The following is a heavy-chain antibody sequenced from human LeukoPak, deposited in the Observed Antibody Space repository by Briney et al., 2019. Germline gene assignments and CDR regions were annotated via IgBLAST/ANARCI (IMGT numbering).Heavy chain of an antibody. CDR2: IYYTGST. V-gene: IGHV4-59*01. Sequence: SETMSLTCNVSGGSISGYHWSWIRQPPGKGLEWLGYIYYTGSTNYNPSLKSRLTISVDTSKNQFSLNLSSVTAADTAVYYCARSSSSWYAQYFNYWGQGTLVTVSS. CDR3: ARSSSSWYAQYFNY. CDR1: GGSISGYH. J-gene: IGHJ4*02. D-gene: IGHD6-13*01.